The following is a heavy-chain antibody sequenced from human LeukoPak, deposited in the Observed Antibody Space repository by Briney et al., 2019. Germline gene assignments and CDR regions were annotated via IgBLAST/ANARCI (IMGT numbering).Heavy chain of an antibody. Sequence: GASVKVSCKASGYTFTGYYMHWVRQAPGQGLEWMGWINPNSGGTNYAQKFQGRVTMTRDTSISTAYMELSRLRSDDTAVYYCARAGLSGYPYYFDYWGQGTLVTVSS. V-gene: IGHV1-2*02. CDR2: INPNSGGT. J-gene: IGHJ4*02. CDR3: ARAGLSGYPYYFDY. CDR1: GYTFTGYY. D-gene: IGHD5-12*01.